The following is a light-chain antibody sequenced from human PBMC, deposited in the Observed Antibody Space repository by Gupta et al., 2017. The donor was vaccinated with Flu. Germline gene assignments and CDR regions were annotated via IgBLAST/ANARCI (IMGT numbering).Light chain of an antibody. J-gene: IGKJ4*01. V-gene: IGKV4-1*01. CDR3: QQDASTPVA. CDR2: LAS. Sequence: LGERAAIACRSSQSSCVSWKNITCLDWYQQKPGQPPKLIISLASDRESGVPDRFRGSGSATEFALTINSLQAEDVGVYYCQQDASTPVAFGRGTKVEIK. CDR1: QSSCVSWKNITC.